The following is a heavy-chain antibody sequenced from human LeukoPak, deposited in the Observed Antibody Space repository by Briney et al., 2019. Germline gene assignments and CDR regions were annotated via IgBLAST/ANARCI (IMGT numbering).Heavy chain of an antibody. D-gene: IGHD2-15*01. V-gene: IGHV3-15*01. CDR1: GFAFNNAW. J-gene: IGHJ4*02. Sequence: GGSLRLSCAASGFAFNNAWMSWVRQTPGKGLEWVGRIKSKTDGGSTDYTVPVKGRFTLSRGDSKNTLNPQMNSLQIEDTAMYFCTTARCSGGSCYVFDHWGQGTLVTVSS. CDR3: TTARCSGGSCYVFDH. CDR2: IKSKTDGGST.